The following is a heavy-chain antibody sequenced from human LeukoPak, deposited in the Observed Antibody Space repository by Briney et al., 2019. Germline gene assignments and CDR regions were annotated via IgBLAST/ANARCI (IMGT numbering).Heavy chain of an antibody. J-gene: IGHJ4*02. CDR3: ARGAGWYNY. Sequence: SETLSLTCTVSGGSIGSFYWSWIRQPPGKGLEWIGYIYYSGSTNYNPSLKSRVTISVDTSKNQFSLKMNSMTAADTAVYYCARGAGWYNYWGQGTLVTVSS. CDR1: GGSIGSFY. D-gene: IGHD6-19*01. CDR2: IYYSGST. V-gene: IGHV4-59*01.